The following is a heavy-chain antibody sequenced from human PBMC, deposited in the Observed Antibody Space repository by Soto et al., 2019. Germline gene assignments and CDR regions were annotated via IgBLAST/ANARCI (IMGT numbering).Heavy chain of an antibody. J-gene: IGHJ4*02. V-gene: IGHV2-5*02. D-gene: IGHD2-2*01. Sequence: QITLKESGPTLVKPTQTLTLTCTFSGFSLSTTGVGVGWFRQPPGKALEWIAVIFWDDDKRYSPSLKRRLTIAKNPAENQLVLTMTNQDPHDTAPYYSARRLGHVPFEYWGPGTLVTVSS. CDR1: GFSLSTTGVG. CDR2: IFWDDDK. CDR3: ARRLGHVPFEY.